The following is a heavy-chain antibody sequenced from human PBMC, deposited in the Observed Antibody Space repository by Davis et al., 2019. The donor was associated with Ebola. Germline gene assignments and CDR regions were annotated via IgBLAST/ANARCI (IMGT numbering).Heavy chain of an antibody. CDR2: IYYSGST. J-gene: IGHJ5*02. D-gene: IGHD5-18*01. V-gene: IGHV4-59*01. CDR1: GASISSYY. Sequence: SETLSLTCSVSGASISSYYWSWIRQPPGKGLEWIGYIYYSGSTNYNPSLKSRVTISVDTSKNQFSLKLSSVTAADTAVYYCARDKELWSEGWFDPWGQGTLVTVSS. CDR3: ARDKELWSEGWFDP.